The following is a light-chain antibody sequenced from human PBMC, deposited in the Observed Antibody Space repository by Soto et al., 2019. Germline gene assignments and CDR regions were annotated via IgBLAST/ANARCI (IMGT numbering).Light chain of an antibody. J-gene: IGKJ1*01. CDR3: QQSYSTPRT. V-gene: IGKV1-39*01. Sequence: DIQMTQSPSSLSASVGDRVTITCRASQSIRSYLNWYQQKPGKVPKLLIYAASSLQSGVPSRFSGSGSGTDFTLTISSLQPEDFATYYCQQSYSTPRTSGQGTKVDIK. CDR1: QSIRSY. CDR2: AAS.